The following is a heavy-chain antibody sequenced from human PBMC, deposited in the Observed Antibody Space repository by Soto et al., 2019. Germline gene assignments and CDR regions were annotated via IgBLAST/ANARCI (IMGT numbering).Heavy chain of an antibody. D-gene: IGHD2-2*01. CDR1: VGTFSGYI. V-gene: IGHV4-34*08. Sequence: PSKTLSLTNDVYVGTFSGYIWTGIRQTPGKGRQWIGQINHSGRANYNPSLKSRATISVHTSNSQFSMELSSVTAADTAVNYCAGVPDYWGQGILVTVSS. CDR3: AGVPDY. CDR2: INHSGRA. J-gene: IGHJ4*02.